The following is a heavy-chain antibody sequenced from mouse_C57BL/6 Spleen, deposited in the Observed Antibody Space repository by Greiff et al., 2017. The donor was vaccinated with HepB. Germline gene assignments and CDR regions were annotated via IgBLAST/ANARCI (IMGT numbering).Heavy chain of an antibody. V-gene: IGHV1-62-2*01. CDR1: GYTFTEYT. D-gene: IGHD1-1*01. Sequence: VQLQQSGAELVKPGASVKLSCKASGYTFTEYTIHWVKQRSGQGLEWIGWFYPGSGSIKYNEKFKDKATLTADKSSSTVYMELSRLTSEDSAVYFCARHEDGDYGSSYDYAMDYWGQGTSVTVSS. CDR2: FYPGSGSI. J-gene: IGHJ4*01. CDR3: ARHEDGDYGSSYDYAMDY.